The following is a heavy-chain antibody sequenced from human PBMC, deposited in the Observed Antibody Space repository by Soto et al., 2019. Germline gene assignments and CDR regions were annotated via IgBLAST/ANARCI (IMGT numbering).Heavy chain of an antibody. CDR3: ANDPGYCSSTSCYVYYYYMDV. CDR1: GFTFNIYG. V-gene: IGHV3-23*01. D-gene: IGHD2-2*01. Sequence: GGSLRLSCEASGFTFNIYGMSWVRQAPGKGLEWVSAISATGDKTYYATSVKGRFTISRDNSKNTLYLQMNSLRAEDTAVYYCANDPGYCSSTSCYVYYYYMDVWGKGTTVTVSS. J-gene: IGHJ6*03. CDR2: ISATGDKT.